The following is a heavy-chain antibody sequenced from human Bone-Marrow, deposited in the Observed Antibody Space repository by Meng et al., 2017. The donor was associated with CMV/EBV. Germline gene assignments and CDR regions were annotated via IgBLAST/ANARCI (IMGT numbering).Heavy chain of an antibody. D-gene: IGHD2/OR15-2a*01. V-gene: IGHV3-23*01. CDR3: EKDTRTGDDGGIVILDY. CDR1: GFPFSSYS. J-gene: IGHJ4*02. CDR2: INTRGGGAT. Sequence: GESLKISFAASGFPFSSYSMSWVRQTPGKGLEWVSTINTRGGGATYYADSVKGRFTISRDDSKDTLSLQMNSLRAEAEAVYYCEKDTRTGDDGGIVILDYWGQGTLVTVSS.